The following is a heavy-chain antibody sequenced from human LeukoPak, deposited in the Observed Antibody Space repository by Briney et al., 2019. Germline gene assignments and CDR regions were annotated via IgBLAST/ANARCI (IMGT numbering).Heavy chain of an antibody. CDR2: IKQDGSEK. J-gene: IGHJ5*02. CDR1: GFSFSKSW. V-gene: IGHV3-7*03. CDR3: ARDQDGNDVGWFDP. Sequence: GGSLCLSCAASGFSFSKSWMSWVRQAPGKGLEWVADIKQDGSEKYYVDSVKGRFTISRDNAKNSMYLQMNNLRADDTAVYYCARDQDGNDVGWFDPWGQGTLVTVSS. D-gene: IGHD2-8*01.